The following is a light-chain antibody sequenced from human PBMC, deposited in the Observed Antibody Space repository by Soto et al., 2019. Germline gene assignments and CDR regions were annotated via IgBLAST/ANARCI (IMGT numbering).Light chain of an antibody. CDR3: QQYNDWPPLP. Sequence: ETVMTQPPATLSVSPGERATLSCRASQSVSSNLAWYQQKPGQAPRLLIYGASTRATGIPARFSGSGSGAEFTLTISSLQSEDFAVYYCQQYNDWPPLPFGGGTKVEI. V-gene: IGKV3-15*01. CDR1: QSVSSN. J-gene: IGKJ4*01. CDR2: GAS.